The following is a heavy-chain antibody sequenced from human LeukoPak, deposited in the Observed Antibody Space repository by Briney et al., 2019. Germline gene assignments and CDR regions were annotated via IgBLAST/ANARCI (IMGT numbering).Heavy chain of an antibody. CDR1: GCTSSSYV. Sequence: SVKVSCKASGCTSSSYVISSVRQPRGQGLEGMGGIITIFGTSNYVQKIQGRVTITADKPTSTAYMELSSLRSDDTAAYDCARDDKDVLRYFDWLSQCHWYFDLWGRGTLVTVSS. CDR2: IITIFGTS. D-gene: IGHD3-9*01. V-gene: IGHV1-69*06. CDR3: ARDDKDVLRYFDWLSQCHWYFDL. J-gene: IGHJ2*01.